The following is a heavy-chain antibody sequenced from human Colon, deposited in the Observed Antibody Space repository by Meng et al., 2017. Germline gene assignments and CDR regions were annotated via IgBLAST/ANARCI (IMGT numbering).Heavy chain of an antibody. CDR2: IHHSGSA. Sequence: QLQLQESGSGLGKPSQTLSLTCAGSGGSIRRGGYSWSWIRQPPGKGLEWIGYIHHSGSAYYNPSLKSRVSISVDTSKNQFSLNLNSMTAADTAVYYCASFDHIPRRNYFDYWGQGTLVTVSS. D-gene: IGHD2-21*01. CDR3: ASFDHIPRRNYFDY. CDR1: GGSIRRGGYS. V-gene: IGHV4-30-2*05. J-gene: IGHJ4*02.